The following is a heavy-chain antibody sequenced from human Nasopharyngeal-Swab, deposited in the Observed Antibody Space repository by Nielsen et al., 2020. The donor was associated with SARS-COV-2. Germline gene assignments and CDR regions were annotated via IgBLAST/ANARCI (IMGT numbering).Heavy chain of an antibody. D-gene: IGHD1-20*01. V-gene: IGHV1-46*01. Sequence: ASVKVSCKASGYTFTSYYMHWVRQAPGQGLEWMGIINPSGGSTSYAQNFQGRVTMTTDTSTSTAYMELRSLSSDDTAVYYCARASNWRNWFDPWGQGTLVTVSS. CDR1: GYTFTSYY. CDR3: ARASNWRNWFDP. CDR2: INPSGGST. J-gene: IGHJ5*02.